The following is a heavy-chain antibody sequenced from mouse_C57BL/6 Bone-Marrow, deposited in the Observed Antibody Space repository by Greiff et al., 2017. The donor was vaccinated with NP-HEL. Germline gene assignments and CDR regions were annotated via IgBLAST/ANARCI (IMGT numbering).Heavy chain of an antibody. CDR1: GYTFTDYE. V-gene: IGHV1-15*01. CDR3: TRGPSYYGSGAWFAY. CDR2: IDPETGGT. J-gene: IGHJ3*01. Sequence: QVQLQQSGAELVRPGASVTLSCKASGYTFTDYEMHWVKQTPVHGLEWIGAIDPETGGTDYNQKFKGKAILTADKSSSTAYMELRSLTSEDSAVYYCTRGPSYYGSGAWFAYWGQGTLVTVSA. D-gene: IGHD1-1*01.